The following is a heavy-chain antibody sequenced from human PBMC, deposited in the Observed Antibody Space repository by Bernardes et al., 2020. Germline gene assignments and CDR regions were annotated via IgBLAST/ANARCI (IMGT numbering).Heavy chain of an antibody. J-gene: IGHJ6*04. CDR1: GFTFSSYD. CDR2: IGTAGDT. Sequence: GGSLRLSCAASGFTFSSYDMHWVRQATGKGLEWVSAIGTAGDTYYPGSVKGRFTISRENAKNSLYLQMNSLRAGDTAVYYCAREYYYGSGSYPKGGMDVWGKGTTVTVSS. V-gene: IGHV3-13*01. CDR3: AREYYYGSGSYPKGGMDV. D-gene: IGHD3-10*01.